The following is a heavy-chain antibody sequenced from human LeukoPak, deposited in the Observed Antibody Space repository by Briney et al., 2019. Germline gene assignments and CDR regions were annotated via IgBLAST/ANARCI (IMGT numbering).Heavy chain of an antibody. D-gene: IGHD3-22*01. V-gene: IGHV3-48*03. CDR2: ISSSSSII. CDR3: ARALYDSSGYLDY. Sequence: GGSLRLSCAASGFTFSSYEMNWVRQAPGKGLEWVSYISSSSSIIYYADSVKGRFTISRDNAKNSLYLQMNSLRAEDTAVYYCARALYDSSGYLDYWGQGTLVTVSS. CDR1: GFTFSSYE. J-gene: IGHJ4*02.